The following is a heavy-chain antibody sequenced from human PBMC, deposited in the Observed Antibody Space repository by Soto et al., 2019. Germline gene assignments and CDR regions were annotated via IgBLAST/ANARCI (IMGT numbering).Heavy chain of an antibody. CDR2: INGVGTYT. J-gene: IGHJ4*02. V-gene: IGHV3-74*01. CDR1: GLTFSNYW. Sequence: EVQLVESGGCSAQPGGSLRLSCAASGLTFSNYWIHWVRQAPGKGPMWVSRINGVGTYTNYADSVRGRFSISRDNSENTVYLQMNSLGAEDTAMYYCVRDFRSSDFWGQGTPVTVSS. D-gene: IGHD3-3*01. CDR3: VRDFRSSDF.